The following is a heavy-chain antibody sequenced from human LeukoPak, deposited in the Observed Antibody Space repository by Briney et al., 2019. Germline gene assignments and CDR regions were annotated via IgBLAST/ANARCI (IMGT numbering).Heavy chain of an antibody. CDR1: GFTVSSND. Sequence: GGSLGLSCAASGFTVSSNDMSWVRQAPGKGLECISVIYSGGSTDYADSVKGRLTISRDNSKNTLYLQMNSLRAEDTAVYYCARVVDHDYGDYYLDYWGQGTLVTVSS. J-gene: IGHJ4*02. D-gene: IGHD4-17*01. V-gene: IGHV3-53*01. CDR2: IYSGGST. CDR3: ARVVDHDYGDYYLDY.